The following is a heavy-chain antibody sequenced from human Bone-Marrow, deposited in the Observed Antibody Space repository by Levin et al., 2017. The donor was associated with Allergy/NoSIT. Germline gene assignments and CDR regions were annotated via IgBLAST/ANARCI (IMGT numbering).Heavy chain of an antibody. Sequence: RSQTLSLTCGVSNYSISSGFYWGWIRQPPGKGLEWIGNIDHTGSTYYNPSLKSRVTISVDTSKNQFSLKVTSVTATDTAVDYCARTLGYCNGDSCYFYFDYWGRGILVTVSS. CDR2: IDHTGST. V-gene: IGHV4-38-2*01. J-gene: IGHJ4*02. D-gene: IGHD2-15*01. CDR1: NYSISSGFY. CDR3: ARTLGYCNGDSCYFYFDY.